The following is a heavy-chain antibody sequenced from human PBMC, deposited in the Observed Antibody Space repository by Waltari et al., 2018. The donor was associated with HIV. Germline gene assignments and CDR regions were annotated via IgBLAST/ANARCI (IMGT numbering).Heavy chain of an antibody. CDR3: ARDRGEWEYSDGSYYFDY. CDR1: GFTFSSYS. D-gene: IGHD5-18*01. J-gene: IGHJ4*02. V-gene: IGHV3-21*01. CDR2: ISSSSSYI. Sequence: EVQLVESGGGLVKPGGSLRLSCAASGFTFSSYSMNWVRQAPGKGLEWVSSISSSSSYIYYADSVKGRFTISRDNAKNSLYLQMNSLRAEDTAVYYCARDRGEWEYSDGSYYFDYWGQGTLVTVSS.